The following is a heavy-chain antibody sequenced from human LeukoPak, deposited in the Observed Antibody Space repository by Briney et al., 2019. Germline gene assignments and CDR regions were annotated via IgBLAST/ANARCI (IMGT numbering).Heavy chain of an antibody. D-gene: IGHD2-2*01. CDR3: AGNARASSDY. J-gene: IGHJ4*02. CDR1: GGSISSYY. V-gene: IGHV4-59*01. Sequence: PSGTLSLTCTVSGGSISSYYWTWIRQPPGKGLEWIGSIYYTGSTNYNPSLKSRVTISVDMSKSQFSLKLSSVTAADTAVYYCAGNARASSDYWGQGTLVTVSS. CDR2: IYYTGST.